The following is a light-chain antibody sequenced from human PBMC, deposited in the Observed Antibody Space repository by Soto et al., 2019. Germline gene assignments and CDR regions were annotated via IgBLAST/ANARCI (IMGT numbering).Light chain of an antibody. J-gene: IGKJ1*01. CDR1: QTVSSNF. CDR3: QQYGNSPQT. CDR2: TAS. V-gene: IGKV3-20*01. Sequence: ETVLTQSPGTLSLSPGDRATLSCRASQTVSSNFLAWFQQKPDQAPRLLIYTASNRATGIPDRFSGSGSGTDFALTISRLEPEDFAVYYCQQYGNSPQTFGQGTKVEIK.